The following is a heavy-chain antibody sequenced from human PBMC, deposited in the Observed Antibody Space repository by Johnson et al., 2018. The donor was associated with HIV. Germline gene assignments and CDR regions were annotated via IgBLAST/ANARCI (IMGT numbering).Heavy chain of an antibody. J-gene: IGHJ3*02. CDR3: ARDRPSGSYYVDAFDI. CDR1: GFIFSTYS. Sequence: QVQLVESGGGVVQPGRSLRLSCAASGFIFSTYSIHWVRQAPGKGLEWVSGISWNSGSIGYADSVKGRFTISRDNSKNTLYLQMNSLRAEDTAVYYCARDRPSGSYYVDAFDIWGQGTMVTVSS. D-gene: IGHD1-26*01. CDR2: ISWNSGSI. V-gene: IGHV3-NL1*01.